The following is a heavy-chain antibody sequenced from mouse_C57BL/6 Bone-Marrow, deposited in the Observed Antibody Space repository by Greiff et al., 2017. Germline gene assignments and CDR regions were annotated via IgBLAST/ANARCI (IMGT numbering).Heavy chain of an antibody. CDR2: IHPNSGST. V-gene: IGHV1-64*01. CDR3: AKRLRLREY. CDR1: GYTFTSYW. J-gene: IGHJ2*01. D-gene: IGHD3-2*02. Sequence: QVQLQQPGAELVKPGASVKLSCKASGYTFTSYWMHWVKQRPGQGLEWIGMIHPNSGSTNYNEKFKSKATLTVEKSSSTAYMRLSSLTSEDSAVYNCAKRLRLREYWGQGTTLTVSS.